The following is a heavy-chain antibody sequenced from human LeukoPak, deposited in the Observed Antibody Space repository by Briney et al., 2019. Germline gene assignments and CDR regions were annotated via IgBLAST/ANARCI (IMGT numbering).Heavy chain of an antibody. V-gene: IGHV3-23*01. D-gene: IGHD2-2*02. Sequence: PGGSLRLSCAASGFTFSSYAMSWVRQAPGKGLEWVSAISGSGGSTYYADSVKGRFTISRDNSKNTLYLQMNSLRAEDTAVYYCASSGVPAAIREFSRYYYYMDVWGKGTTVTVSS. CDR1: GFTFSSYA. J-gene: IGHJ6*03. CDR3: ASSGVPAAIREFSRYYYYMDV. CDR2: ISGSGGST.